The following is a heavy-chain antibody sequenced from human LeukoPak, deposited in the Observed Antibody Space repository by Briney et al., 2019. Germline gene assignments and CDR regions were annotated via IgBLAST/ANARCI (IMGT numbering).Heavy chain of an antibody. CDR1: GFTFTGYY. Sequence: ASVTVSCTASGFTFTGYYLHWVRHAPGQGLEWMGRISPNNGVTDYAQNFQGRVTMTRDTSISTAYMELSSLRSDDTAVYYCARRDVMDVWGQGTTVTVSS. J-gene: IGHJ6*02. CDR3: ARRDVMDV. CDR2: ISPNNGVT. V-gene: IGHV1-2*06.